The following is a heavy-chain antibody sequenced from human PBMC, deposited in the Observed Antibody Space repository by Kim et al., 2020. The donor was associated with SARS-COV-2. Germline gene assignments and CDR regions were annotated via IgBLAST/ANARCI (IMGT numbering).Heavy chain of an antibody. V-gene: IGHV4-31*02. J-gene: IGHJ4*02. CDR2: RT. D-gene: IGHD6-13*01. CDR3: ARGGRGSSWC. Sequence: RTYSNPSLKSRVTRSVDTSKNQFSLKLSSVTAADTAVYYCARGGRGSSWCWGQGTLVTVSS.